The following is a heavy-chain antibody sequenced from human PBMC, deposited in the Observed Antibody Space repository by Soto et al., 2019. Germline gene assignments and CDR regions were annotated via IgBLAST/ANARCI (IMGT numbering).Heavy chain of an antibody. V-gene: IGHV1-18*01. J-gene: IGHJ6*02. Sequence: QVQLLQSGGEVKTPGASLKVSCKAIGYTSSSYGINWVRQAPGQGLEWMGWISVFNGDTKYAQKFQGRVAITKDPGTSTAHMELRSLRSDDAAVYFCATKDDHKDDQPYYYGMDVWGQGTTVNVSS. CDR1: GYTSSSYG. D-gene: IGHD3-16*01. CDR2: ISVFNGDT. CDR3: ATKDDHKDDQPYYYGMDV.